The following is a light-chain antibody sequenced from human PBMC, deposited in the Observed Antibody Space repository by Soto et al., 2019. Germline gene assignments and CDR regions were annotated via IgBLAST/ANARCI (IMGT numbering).Light chain of an antibody. CDR2: DVS. Sequence: QAVVTQPASVSGSPGQSITISCTGTSSDVGAYDYVSWYQQHPGKVPKLMIYDVSNRPSGVSNRFSGSKSGNTASLTISGLQAEDEADYFCSSYTSSSTLVFGGGTKVTVL. CDR3: SSYTSSSTLV. J-gene: IGLJ3*02. CDR1: SSDVGAYDY. V-gene: IGLV2-14*01.